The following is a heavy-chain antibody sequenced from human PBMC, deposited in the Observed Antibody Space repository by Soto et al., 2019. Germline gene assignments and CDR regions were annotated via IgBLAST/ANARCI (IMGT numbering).Heavy chain of an antibody. CDR3: AKDREDSSGWYYYYYGMDV. Sequence: GGSLRLSCAASGLTFSSYGMHWVRQAPGKGLEWVAVISYDGSNKYYADSVKGRFTISRDNSKNTLYLQMNSLRAEDTAVYYCAKDREDSSGWYYYYYGMDVWGQGTTVTVSS. V-gene: IGHV3-30*18. J-gene: IGHJ6*02. D-gene: IGHD6-19*01. CDR2: ISYDGSNK. CDR1: GLTFSSYG.